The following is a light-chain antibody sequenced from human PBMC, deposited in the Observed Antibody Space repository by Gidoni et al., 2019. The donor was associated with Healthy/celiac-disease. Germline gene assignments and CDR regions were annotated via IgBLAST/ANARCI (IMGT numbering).Light chain of an antibody. CDR2: GAS. J-gene: IGKJ2*01. CDR1: QSVSSN. CDR3: QQYNNWPYT. Sequence: EIVMTQSPAPLSVSPGESATLSCSASQSVSSNLAWYQQKPGQAPRLLIYGASTRATGIPARFSGSGSGTEFTLTISSLQSEDFAVYYCQQYNNWPYTFXQXTKLEIK. V-gene: IGKV3-15*01.